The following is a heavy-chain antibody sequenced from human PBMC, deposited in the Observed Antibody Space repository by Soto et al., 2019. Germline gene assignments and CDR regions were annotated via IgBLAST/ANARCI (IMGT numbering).Heavy chain of an antibody. CDR2: IRADSSDP. V-gene: IGHV3-23*01. CDR1: GFTFSSYA. Sequence: HPGGSLRLSCAASGFTFSSYAMSWVRQAPGKGLEWVSAIRADSSDPHYAESVRARFTISRDNSKNTLYLQMSILRAEYTAIYYCANWYADTPYYYNYWGQGILVTVSS. CDR3: ANWYADTPYYYNY. J-gene: IGHJ4*02. D-gene: IGHD2-15*01.